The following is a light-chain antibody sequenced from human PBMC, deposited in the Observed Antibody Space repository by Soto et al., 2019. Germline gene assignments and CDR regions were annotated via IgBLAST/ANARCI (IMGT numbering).Light chain of an antibody. J-gene: IGKJ1*01. Sequence: DIQLTQSPSFLSASVGDRVTITCRASQGISSYLAWYQQKPGKAPKLLIYAASTLQSGVPSRFSGSGSGTEFTLTISSLQPEDFATYYCQQYNDNWTFGQGTKVEIK. CDR3: QQYNDNWT. CDR1: QGISSY. V-gene: IGKV1-9*01. CDR2: AAS.